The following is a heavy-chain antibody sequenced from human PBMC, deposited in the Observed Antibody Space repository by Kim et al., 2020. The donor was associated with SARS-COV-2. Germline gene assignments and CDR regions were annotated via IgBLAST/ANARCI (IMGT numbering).Heavy chain of an antibody. CDR3: AILPSRLPTNWFDP. J-gene: IGHJ5*02. D-gene: IGHD4-17*01. Sequence: NQSLKSRVTISVATSKNQFSLKLSSVTAADTAVYYCAILPSRLPTNWFDPWGQGTLVTVSS. V-gene: IGHV4-34*01.